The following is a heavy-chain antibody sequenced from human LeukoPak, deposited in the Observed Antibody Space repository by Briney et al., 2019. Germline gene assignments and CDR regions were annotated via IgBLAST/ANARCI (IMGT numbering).Heavy chain of an antibody. V-gene: IGHV3-23*01. CDR1: GLTFSSYA. Sequence: GGSLRLSCAASGLTFSSYAMSWVRQAPGKGLEWVSTISGSGGSTYYADSVKGRFTISRDNSKNTLYLQMNSLRAEDTAVYYCAKDLGIFGTTRYYFDYWGQGTLVTVSS. D-gene: IGHD3-3*01. CDR2: ISGSGGST. J-gene: IGHJ4*02. CDR3: AKDLGIFGTTRYYFDY.